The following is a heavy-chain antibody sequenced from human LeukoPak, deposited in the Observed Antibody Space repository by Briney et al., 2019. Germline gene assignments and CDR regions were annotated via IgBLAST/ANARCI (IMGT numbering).Heavy chain of an antibody. V-gene: IGHV4-39*01. CDR3: ARHHISRGRAFDI. CDR1: GGSISSSSYY. J-gene: IGHJ3*02. D-gene: IGHD2-21*01. Sequence: KASETLSLTCTVSGGSISSSSYYWGWIRQPPGKGLEWIGSIYYTGSTYYNPSLKSRVTISVDTSKNQFSLKLSSVTAADTAVYYCARHHISRGRAFDIWGQGTMVTVSS. CDR2: IYYTGST.